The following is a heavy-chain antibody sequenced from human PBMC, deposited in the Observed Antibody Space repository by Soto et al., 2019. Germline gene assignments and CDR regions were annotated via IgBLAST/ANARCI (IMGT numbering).Heavy chain of an antibody. J-gene: IGHJ4*02. CDR3: ARDTGYDSSGYYSITLYFDY. D-gene: IGHD3-22*01. CDR1: GFTFSSYG. Sequence: GGSLRLSCAASGFTFSSYGMHWVRQAPGKGLEWVAVIWYDGSNKYYADSVKGRFTISRDNSKNTLYLQMNSLRAEDTAVYYCARDTGYDSSGYYSITLYFDYWGQGTLVTVSS. V-gene: IGHV3-33*01. CDR2: IWYDGSNK.